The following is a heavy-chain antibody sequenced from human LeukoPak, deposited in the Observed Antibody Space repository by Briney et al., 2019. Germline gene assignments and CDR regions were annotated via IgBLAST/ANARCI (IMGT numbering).Heavy chain of an antibody. D-gene: IGHD5-18*01. CDR1: GGSFSGYY. Sequence: SETLSLTCAVYGGSFSGYYWSWIRQPPGKGLEWIGEINHSGSTNYNPSLKSRVTISVDTSKNQFSLKLSSVTAADTAVYYCARVEYSYGYGYWGQGTLVTASS. CDR3: ARVEYSYGYGY. CDR2: INHSGST. V-gene: IGHV4-34*01. J-gene: IGHJ4*02.